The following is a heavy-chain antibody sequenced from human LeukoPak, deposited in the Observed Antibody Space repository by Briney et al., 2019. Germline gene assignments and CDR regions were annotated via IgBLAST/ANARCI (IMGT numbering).Heavy chain of an antibody. CDR3: ARGYSSGWYVD. D-gene: IGHD6-19*01. Sequence: SETLSLTCTVSGGSISSYYWSWIRQPPGKGLEWNGYIYYSGSTNYNPSLKSRVTISVDTSKNQFSLKLSSVTAADTAVYYCARGYSSGWYVDWGQGTLVTVSS. J-gene: IGHJ4*02. CDR2: IYYSGST. CDR1: GGSISSYY. V-gene: IGHV4-59*01.